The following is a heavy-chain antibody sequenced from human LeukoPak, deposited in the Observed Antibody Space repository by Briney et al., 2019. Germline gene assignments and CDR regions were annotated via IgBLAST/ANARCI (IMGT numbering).Heavy chain of an antibody. CDR2: ISAYNGNT. D-gene: IGHD4-11*01. CDR3: ARDPTDGYYYYYMDV. CDR1: GYTFTSYG. V-gene: IGHV1-18*01. Sequence: ASVKVSCKASGYTFTSYGISWVRQAPGQGLEWMGWISAYNGNTNYAQKLQGRVTMTTDTSTSTAYMELRSLRSDDTAVYYCARDPTDGYYYYYMDVWGKGTTVTVSS. J-gene: IGHJ6*03.